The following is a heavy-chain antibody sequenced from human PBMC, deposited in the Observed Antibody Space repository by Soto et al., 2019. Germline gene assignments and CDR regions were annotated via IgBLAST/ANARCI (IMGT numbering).Heavy chain of an antibody. J-gene: IGHJ4*02. D-gene: IGHD6-25*01. CDR3: AREKRANRYCDY. V-gene: IGHV3-7*01. CDR1: GFTFSAYW. CDR2: IKQAGSEK. Sequence: EVQLVESGGGLVQTGGSLRLSCAASGFTFSAYWMSWVRQAPGKGLEWVANIKQAGSEKYYVDSVNGRFIISRDDAKNSLFLQVNSLRVEDTAVYYCAREKRANRYCDYWGQGTLVTVSS.